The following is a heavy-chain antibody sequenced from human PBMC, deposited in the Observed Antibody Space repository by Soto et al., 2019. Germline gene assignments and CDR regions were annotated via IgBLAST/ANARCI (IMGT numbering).Heavy chain of an antibody. V-gene: IGHV1-69*02. CDR2: IIPFLGRT. Sequence: QLHLVQSGAEVRKPGSSVKVSCKASGGTLSSYSVTWVRQAPGQGLEWMGRIIPFLGRTNYAQNFQGRVTFTAGMSTTTADTALSSLRSADTARYYWTMRTGSRNSNWFDPWGQGTLVSVSS. CDR1: GGTLSSYS. CDR3: TMRTGSRNSNWFDP. D-gene: IGHD1-7*01. J-gene: IGHJ5*02.